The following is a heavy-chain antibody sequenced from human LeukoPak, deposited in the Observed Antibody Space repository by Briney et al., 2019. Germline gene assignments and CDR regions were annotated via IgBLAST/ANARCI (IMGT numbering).Heavy chain of an antibody. Sequence: GGSLRLSCATSGFTFSSYGMHWVRQGPGKGLERVADIWYDGSNKYYADSVKGRFTISRDNSKNTLSLQMNSLRAEDTAVYYCVSGRHGYYPGSAFDIWGQGTMVTVSS. CDR1: GFTFSSYG. V-gene: IGHV3-33*01. D-gene: IGHD4-17*01. J-gene: IGHJ3*02. CDR2: IWYDGSNK. CDR3: VSGRHGYYPGSAFDI.